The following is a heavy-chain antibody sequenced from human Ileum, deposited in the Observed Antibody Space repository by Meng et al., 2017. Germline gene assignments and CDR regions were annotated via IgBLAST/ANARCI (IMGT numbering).Heavy chain of an antibody. CDR1: GDSITSKNYY. CDR2: VYYSRMN. CDR3: ASGAVGELQGHSGYNWFDS. J-gene: IGHJ5*01. D-gene: IGHD3-16*01. V-gene: IGHV4-39*01. Sequence: HLQLQESGPGLVKSSETLSLTCFVSGDSITSKNYYWGWIRQPPGKGLQWIGSVYYSRMNYYNPSLKSRVSVSVDTSKNQFSLKVTSVTAADMALHYCASGAVGELQGHSGYNWFDSWGQGTLVTVSS.